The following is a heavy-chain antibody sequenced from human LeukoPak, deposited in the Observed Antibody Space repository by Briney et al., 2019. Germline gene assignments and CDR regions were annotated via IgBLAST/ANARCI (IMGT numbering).Heavy chain of an antibody. CDR3: TTGRQLEQFDY. J-gene: IGHJ4*02. CDR2: IKSKTDGGTT. D-gene: IGHD1/OR15-1a*01. Sequence: GGSLRLSCSASGFTFSNAWMGWVRQAPGKGLEWVGRIKSKTDGGTTDYAAPVKGRFTISRDDSKNTLYLQMNSLKTEDTAVYYCTTGRQLEQFDYWGQRTLVTVSS. V-gene: IGHV3-15*01. CDR1: GFTFSNAW.